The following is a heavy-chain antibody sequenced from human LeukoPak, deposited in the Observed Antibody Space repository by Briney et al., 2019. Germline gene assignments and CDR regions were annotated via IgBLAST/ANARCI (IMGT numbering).Heavy chain of an antibody. CDR1: GFTFSDYS. Sequence: PGGCLRLSCAASGFTFSDYSMNWVRQAPGKGLEWISYVGISSGNTKYADSVKGRFTISGDSAKNSVFLQMNSLRVEDTAVYYCARDHRYAFDNWGQGTLVTVSS. J-gene: IGHJ4*02. V-gene: IGHV3-48*04. CDR3: ARDHRYAFDN. CDR2: VGISSGNT. D-gene: IGHD5-12*01.